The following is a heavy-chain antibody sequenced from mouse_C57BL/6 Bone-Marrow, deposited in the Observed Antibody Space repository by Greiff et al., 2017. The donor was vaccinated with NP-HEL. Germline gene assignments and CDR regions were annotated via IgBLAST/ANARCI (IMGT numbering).Heavy chain of an antibody. CDR3: ARDYDYDAMDY. V-gene: IGHV1-7*01. CDR1: GYTFTSSW. J-gene: IGHJ4*01. Sequence: VQLPPSGAELAKPGASVTLSCKASGYTFTSSWMHWVNQRPGPGLDWIGYINPSSGYTKYNQKFKDKATLTADKSSSTAYMQLSSLTYEDSAVYYCARDYDYDAMDYWGQGTSVTVSS. D-gene: IGHD2-4*01. CDR2: INPSSGYT.